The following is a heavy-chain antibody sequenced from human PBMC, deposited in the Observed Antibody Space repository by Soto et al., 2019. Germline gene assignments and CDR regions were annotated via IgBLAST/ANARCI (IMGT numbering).Heavy chain of an antibody. J-gene: IGHJ4*02. V-gene: IGHV3-74*01. CDR3: AAGGSGYYAN. CDR2: IKTDGTYA. D-gene: IGHD3-22*01. CDR1: GFTFSTYW. Sequence: EVQLVESGGDLVQPGGSLRLSCAASGFTFSTYWMHWVRQAPGKGLLWVSRIKTDGTYATYADSVKGRFTISRDNAKNTLYLQMNSLRVEGAGVYYCAAGGSGYYANWGQGTLVTVSS.